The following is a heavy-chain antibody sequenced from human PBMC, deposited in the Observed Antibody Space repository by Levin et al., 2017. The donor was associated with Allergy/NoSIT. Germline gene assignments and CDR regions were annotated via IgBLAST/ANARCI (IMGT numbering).Heavy chain of an antibody. D-gene: IGHD1-26*01. J-gene: IGHJ1*01. Sequence: LSLTCAASGFTFSSYSMNWVRPAPGKGLDWISYIDSTSRTIYYADSVKGRFTISRDNAKNSLYLQMNSLRDEDTAVYYCATRVVGATKEYFQHWGQGTLVTVSS. CDR3: ATRVVGATKEYFQH. V-gene: IGHV3-48*02. CDR2: IDSTSRTI. CDR1: GFTFSSYS.